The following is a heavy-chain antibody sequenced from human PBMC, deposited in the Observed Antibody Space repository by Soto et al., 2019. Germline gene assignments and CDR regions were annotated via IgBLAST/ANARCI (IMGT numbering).Heavy chain of an antibody. CDR2: FYASGIT. Sequence: QVQLQESGPGLVKPSETLSLTCTVSGGSINSYYWSWILQPAGMGLEWIGRFYASGITNYNPSLNNRVTMSVDTSTSQFSLKLSSVTAADTAKYYCARAGRATEVWYWGPGPLVTVSS. D-gene: IGHD1-26*01. V-gene: IGHV4-4*07. CDR3: ARAGRATEVWY. J-gene: IGHJ4*02. CDR1: GGSINSYY.